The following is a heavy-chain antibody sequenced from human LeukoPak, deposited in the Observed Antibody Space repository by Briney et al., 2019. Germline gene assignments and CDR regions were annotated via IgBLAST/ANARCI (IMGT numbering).Heavy chain of an antibody. CDR3: ARDLPSIARLYYFDC. Sequence: PSETLSLTCTVSNYSISSGYYWGWIRQPPGKGLEWIGSIYHSGSTYYNPSLKSRVTISVDTSKNQFSLKLSSVTAADTAVYYCARDLPSIARLYYFDCWGQGTLVTVSS. V-gene: IGHV4-38-2*02. CDR2: IYHSGST. D-gene: IGHD6-6*01. J-gene: IGHJ4*02. CDR1: NYSISSGYY.